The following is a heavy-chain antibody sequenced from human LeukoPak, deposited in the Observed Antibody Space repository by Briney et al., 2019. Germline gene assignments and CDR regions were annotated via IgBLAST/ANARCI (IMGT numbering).Heavy chain of an antibody. CDR2: IVVGSGNT. Sequence: ASVKVSCKASGFTFTSSAMQWVRRARGQRLEWIGWIVVGSGNTNYAQKFQERVTITRDMSTSTAYMELSSLRSEDTAVYYCAAGTGYSSSWYPPSAVEYYMDVWGKGTTVTVSS. V-gene: IGHV1-58*02. CDR3: AAGTGYSSSWYPPSAVEYYMDV. CDR1: GFTFTSSA. D-gene: IGHD6-13*01. J-gene: IGHJ6*03.